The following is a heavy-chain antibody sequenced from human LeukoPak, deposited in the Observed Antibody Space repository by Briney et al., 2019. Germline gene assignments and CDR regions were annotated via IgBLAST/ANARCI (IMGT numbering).Heavy chain of an antibody. V-gene: IGHV3-11*04. CDR3: ARDLISGATKSYYGMDV. D-gene: IGHD1-26*01. J-gene: IGHJ6*02. Sequence: GGSLRLSCAASGFTFNYAWMSWVRQAPGKGLEWLSYISGSATTMYSADSVKGRFTISRDNAKNSLYLQMNSLRAEDTAIYFCARDLISGATKSYYGMDVWGQGTTVIVSS. CDR2: ISGSATTM. CDR1: GFTFNYAW.